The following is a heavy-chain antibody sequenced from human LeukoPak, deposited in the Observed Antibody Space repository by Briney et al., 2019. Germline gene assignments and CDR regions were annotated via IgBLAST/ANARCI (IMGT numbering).Heavy chain of an antibody. D-gene: IGHD3-16*01. CDR2: ISGSGGST. CDR1: GFTFKSHH. Sequence: GGSLRLSCAASGFTFKSHHMSWVRQAPGKGLEWVSAISGSGGSTYYADSVKGRFTISRDNSKNTLYLQMNSLRAEDTALYYCVIWSANLNYWGQGTRVTVSS. J-gene: IGHJ4*02. CDR3: VIWSANLNY. V-gene: IGHV3-23*01.